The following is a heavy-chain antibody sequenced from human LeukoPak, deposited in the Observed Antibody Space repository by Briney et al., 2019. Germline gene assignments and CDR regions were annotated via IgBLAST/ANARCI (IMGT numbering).Heavy chain of an antibody. Sequence: SETLSLTCTVSGGSISSYYWSWIRQPPGKGLEWIGEINHSGSTNYNPSLKSRVTISVDTSKNQFSLKLSSVTAADTAVYYCARSRIAVAGGRFDPWGQGTLVTVSS. CDR2: INHSGST. CDR1: GGSISSYY. CDR3: ARSRIAVAGGRFDP. J-gene: IGHJ5*02. V-gene: IGHV4-34*01. D-gene: IGHD6-19*01.